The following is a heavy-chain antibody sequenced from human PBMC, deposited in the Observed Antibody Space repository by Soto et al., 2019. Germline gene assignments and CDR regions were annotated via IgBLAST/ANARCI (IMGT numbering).Heavy chain of an antibody. Sequence: EVQLVESGGGLIQPGGSLRISCAASGFNVSHNYMSWVRQPPGKGLEWVAIMLSGGRTYYADSVKGRFTISRDNSKNTLYFQMHSLRAEDTAVYYCASDPGHGLDVWGQGTTVIVSS. J-gene: IGHJ6*02. CDR1: GFNVSHNY. CDR3: ASDPGHGLDV. D-gene: IGHD1-1*01. V-gene: IGHV3-53*01. CDR2: MLSGGRT.